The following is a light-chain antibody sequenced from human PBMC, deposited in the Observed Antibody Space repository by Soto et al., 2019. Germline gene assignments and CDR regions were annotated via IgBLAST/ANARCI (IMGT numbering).Light chain of an antibody. CDR1: QTISSW. Sequence: DIQMTQSPSTLSGSVGDRVTITCRASQTISSWLAWYQQKPGKAPKLLIYKASTLKSGVPSRFSGSGSGTEFTLTISSLQPDDFAIYYCQQYNSYGITFGQGTRLEIK. CDR2: KAS. CDR3: QQYNSYGIT. J-gene: IGKJ5*01. V-gene: IGKV1-5*03.